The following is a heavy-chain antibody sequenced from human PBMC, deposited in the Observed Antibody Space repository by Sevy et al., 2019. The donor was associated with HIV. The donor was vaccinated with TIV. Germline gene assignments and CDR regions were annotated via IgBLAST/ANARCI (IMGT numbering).Heavy chain of an antibody. V-gene: IGHV5-51*01. CDR1: GYSFTSYW. D-gene: IGHD1-26*01. Sequence: GESLKISCKGSGYSFTSYWIGWVRQMPGKGLEWMGIIYPGDSDTRYSPSFQGQVTISADKSISTAYLQWSSLKASDTAMYYCARRGRVLVVGADNGYYFDYWGQGTLVTVSS. CDR2: IYPGDSDT. J-gene: IGHJ4*02. CDR3: ARRGRVLVVGADNGYYFDY.